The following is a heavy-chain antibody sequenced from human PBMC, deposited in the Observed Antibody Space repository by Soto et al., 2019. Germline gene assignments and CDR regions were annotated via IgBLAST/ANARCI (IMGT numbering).Heavy chain of an antibody. CDR3: ARETGYCSGGSCAVFDY. CDR1: GFTVSSNY. Sequence: GGSLRLSCAASGFTVSSNYMSWVRQAPGKGLEWVSVIYSGGSTYYADSVKGRFTISRDNSKNTLYLQMNSLRAEDTAVYYCARETGYCSGGSCAVFDYWGQGTLVTVSS. CDR2: IYSGGST. D-gene: IGHD2-15*01. V-gene: IGHV3-66*01. J-gene: IGHJ4*02.